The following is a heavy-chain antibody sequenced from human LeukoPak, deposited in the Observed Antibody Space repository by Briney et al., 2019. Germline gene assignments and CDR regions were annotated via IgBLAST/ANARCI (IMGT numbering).Heavy chain of an antibody. Sequence: WETLSLTCAVSGGSLSSYYWSWIRQPPGAGPXXXXXXXYTGSTNYNPSLKSRVTISLDSSTNQFSLNLNSLTTADTAVYYCVRHYYDSGTAKGYFQHWGQGTLVTVSS. CDR3: VRHYYDSGTAKGYFQH. CDR1: GGSLSSYY. CDR2: XXYTGST. V-gene: IGHV4-59*01. J-gene: IGHJ1*01. D-gene: IGHD3-10*01.